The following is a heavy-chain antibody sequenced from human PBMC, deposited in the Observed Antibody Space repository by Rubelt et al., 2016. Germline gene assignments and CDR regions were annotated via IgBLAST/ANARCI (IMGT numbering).Heavy chain of an antibody. J-gene: IGHJ4*02. Sequence: YAMSWVRQAPGKGLECVSGISGGGGTTYYADSVKGRFTISRDNSKNTLYLQMNSLRDEDTAVYYCARGGGSRGGPFDYWGQGTLVTVSS. V-gene: IGHV3-23*01. CDR2: ISGGGGTT. CDR1: YA. CDR3: ARGGGSRGGPFDY. D-gene: IGHD3-10*01.